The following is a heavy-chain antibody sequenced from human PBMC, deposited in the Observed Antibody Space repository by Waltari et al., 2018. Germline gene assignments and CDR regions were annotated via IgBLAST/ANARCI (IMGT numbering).Heavy chain of an antibody. CDR1: GFIFRGYG. V-gene: IGHV3-30-3*01. CDR3: ARRGINSGSHEMPGVD. CDR2: ISNDGINK. D-gene: IGHD1-26*01. J-gene: IGHJ4*02. Sequence: QVQLVESGGGVVQTGMSLRLSCAPSGFIFRGYGMPWVRQAPDTGLEWVASISNDGINKFYAEAVKGRFTISRDNSKNTVYMQMNSLRHEDTAVYYCARRGINSGSHEMPGVDWGQGTLVTVSS.